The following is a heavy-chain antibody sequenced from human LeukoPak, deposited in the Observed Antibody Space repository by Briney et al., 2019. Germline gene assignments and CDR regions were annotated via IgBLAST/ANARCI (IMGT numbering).Heavy chain of an antibody. CDR3: ASSIAAAVDY. CDR2: TRNKPDSYTT. V-gene: IGHV3-72*01. CDR1: GFTFSDHY. D-gene: IGHD6-13*01. J-gene: IGHJ4*02. Sequence: GGALRLSCAASGFTFSDHYMDWVRQAPGKGLEWVGRTRNKPDSYTTDYAASVKGRFTISRDDSKNSLYLQMNSLKTEDTAVYYCASSIAAAVDYWGQGTLVTVSS.